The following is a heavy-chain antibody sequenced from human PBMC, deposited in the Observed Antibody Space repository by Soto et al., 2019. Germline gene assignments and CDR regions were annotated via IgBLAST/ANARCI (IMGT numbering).Heavy chain of an antibody. CDR2: ISANGDNT. V-gene: IGHV3-23*01. J-gene: IGHJ3*01. D-gene: IGHD2-8*01. CDR3: AKARRDLAVLPSPTHDASDV. Sequence: EVQLLESGGGLVQPGGSLRLSCAASRFNFGDYAMSWVRQAPGKGLEWVSSISANGDNTFYADSVKGRFTISRDNSKSTLYIQLNNLRDEATAVHYCAKARRDLAVLPSPTHDASDVWGQGTLVTVSS. CDR1: RFNFGDYA.